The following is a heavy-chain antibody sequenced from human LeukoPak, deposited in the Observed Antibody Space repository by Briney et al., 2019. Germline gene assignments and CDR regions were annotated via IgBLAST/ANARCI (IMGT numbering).Heavy chain of an antibody. J-gene: IGHJ5*02. CDR2: IYYSGST. Sequence: SETLSLTCTVSGGSISSSSYYWGWIRQPPGKGLEWIGSIYYSGSTYYNPSLKSRVTISVDTSKNQFSLKLSSVTAADTAVYYCARDVRSGSSPYPIDPWGQGTLVTVSS. CDR1: GGSISSSSYY. D-gene: IGHD3-3*01. V-gene: IGHV4-39*07. CDR3: ARDVRSGSSPYPIDP.